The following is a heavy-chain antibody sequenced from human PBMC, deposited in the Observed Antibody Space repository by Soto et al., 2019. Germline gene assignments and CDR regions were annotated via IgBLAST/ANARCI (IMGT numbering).Heavy chain of an antibody. Sequence: GGSLRLSCAASGFTFSSYWMHWVRQAPGKGLVWVSRINSDGSSTSYADSVKGRFTISRDNAKNTLYLQMNSLRAEDTAVYYCARDQSLRFLEWLPPDYYYGMDVWGQGTTVTVSS. D-gene: IGHD3-3*01. J-gene: IGHJ6*02. CDR1: GFTFSSYW. V-gene: IGHV3-74*01. CDR3: ARDQSLRFLEWLPPDYYYGMDV. CDR2: INSDGSST.